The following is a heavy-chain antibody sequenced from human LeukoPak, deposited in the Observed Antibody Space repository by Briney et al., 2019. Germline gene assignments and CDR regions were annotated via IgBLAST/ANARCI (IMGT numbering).Heavy chain of an antibody. Sequence: ASVKVSCKASGYTFTSYYMHWVRQAPGQGLEWMGIINPSGGSTSYAQKFQGRVTMTRDTSTSTVYMELSSLRSEDTAVYYCARGEFPNRYQAAAGYCGQGTLVTVSS. CDR2: INPSGGST. CDR1: GYTFTSYY. J-gene: IGHJ4*02. CDR3: ARGEFPNRYQAAAGY. D-gene: IGHD6-13*01. V-gene: IGHV1-46*01.